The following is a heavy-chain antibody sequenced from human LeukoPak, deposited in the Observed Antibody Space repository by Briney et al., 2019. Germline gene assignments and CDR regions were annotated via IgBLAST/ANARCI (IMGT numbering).Heavy chain of an antibody. CDR2: IIPIFGTA. CDR3: ARVPGGNWNDESLKTRNWFDP. Sequence: ASVKVSCKASGYTFTSYDINWVRQATGQGLEWMGGIIPIFGTANYAQKFQGRVTIATDESTSTAYMELSSLRSEDTAVYYCARVPGGNWNDESLKTRNWFDPWGQGTLVTVSS. CDR1: GYTFTSYD. D-gene: IGHD1-20*01. V-gene: IGHV1-69*05. J-gene: IGHJ5*02.